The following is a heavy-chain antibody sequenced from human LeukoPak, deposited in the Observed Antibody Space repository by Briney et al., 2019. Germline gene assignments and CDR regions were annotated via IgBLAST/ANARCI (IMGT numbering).Heavy chain of an antibody. CDR1: GFTFSSYG. Sequence: GGSLRLSCVASGFTFSSYGMNWVRQAPGKGLEWVSFISSSSSYIYYADSVKGRFTISRDNAKNSLYLQMNGLRAEDTAVYYCARDPTLPNTYWGQGTLVTVSS. CDR3: ARDPTLPNTY. CDR2: ISSSSSYI. V-gene: IGHV3-21*01. D-gene: IGHD2-2*01. J-gene: IGHJ4*02.